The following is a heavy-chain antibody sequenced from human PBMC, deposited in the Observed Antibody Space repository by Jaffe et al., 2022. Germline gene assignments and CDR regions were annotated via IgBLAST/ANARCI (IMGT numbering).Heavy chain of an antibody. CDR3: AKDGLRYVVPAAALKYYYYYYMDV. Sequence: QVQLVESGGGVVQPGRSLRLSCAASGFTFSSYGMHWVRQAPGKGLEWVAVISYDGSNKYYADSVKGRFTISRDNSKNTLYLQMNSLRAEDTAVYYCAKDGLRYVVPAAALKYYYYYYMDVWGKGTTVTVSS. J-gene: IGHJ6*03. D-gene: IGHD2-2*01. CDR2: ISYDGSNK. CDR1: GFTFSSYG. V-gene: IGHV3-30*18.